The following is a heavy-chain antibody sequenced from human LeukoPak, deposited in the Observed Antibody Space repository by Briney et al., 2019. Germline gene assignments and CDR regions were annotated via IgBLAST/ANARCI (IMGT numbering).Heavy chain of an antibody. CDR1: GFSVSTSY. D-gene: IGHD5-18*01. J-gene: IGHJ4*02. Sequence: SGGSLRLSCAASGFSVSTSYINWVRQAPGKGLEWVSVIYSDGSTKYADSVKGRFTISRDNSKNTLYLQMNSLRAEDTAVHYCAKERDTAMVTIDYWGQGTLVTVSS. CDR3: AKERDTAMVTIDY. CDR2: IYSDGST. V-gene: IGHV3-53*05.